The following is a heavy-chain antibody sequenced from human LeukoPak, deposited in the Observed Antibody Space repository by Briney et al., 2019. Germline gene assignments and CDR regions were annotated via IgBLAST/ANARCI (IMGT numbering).Heavy chain of an antibody. CDR1: GVSISDYY. CDR2: IYYSGIT. D-gene: IGHD6-25*01. Sequence: SETLSLTCTVSGVSISDYYWSWIRQPPGKGLERIGYIYYSGITNYNPSLKSRVTMSVDTSKNQFSLKLSSVTAADTAVYYCARESGYYYYMDVWGKGTTVTISS. J-gene: IGHJ6*03. V-gene: IGHV4-59*01. CDR3: ARESGYYYYMDV.